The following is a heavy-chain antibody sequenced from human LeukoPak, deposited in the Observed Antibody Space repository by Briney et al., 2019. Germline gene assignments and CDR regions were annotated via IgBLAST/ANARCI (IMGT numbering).Heavy chain of an antibody. J-gene: IGHJ3*02. CDR2: ISSSSSYI. CDR1: GFTFSSYS. Sequence: GGSLRLSCAASGFTFSSYSMNWVRQAPGKGLEWVSSISSSSSYIYYADSVKGRFTISRDNAKNSLYLQMNSLRAEDTAVYYCARSLLGYGAFDIWGQGTWSPSLQ. CDR3: ARSLLGYGAFDI. D-gene: IGHD7-27*01. V-gene: IGHV3-21*01.